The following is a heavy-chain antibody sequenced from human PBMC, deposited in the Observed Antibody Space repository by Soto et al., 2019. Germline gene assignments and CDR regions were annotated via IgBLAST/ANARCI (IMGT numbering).Heavy chain of an antibody. D-gene: IGHD3-22*01. CDR2: IIPILGIA. J-gene: IGHJ6*02. CDR1: GGTFSSYT. V-gene: IGHV1-69*02. CDR3: ARSLNYYDSSGRGYYGMDV. Sequence: GASVKVSCKASGGTFSSYTISWVRQAPGQGLEWMGRIIPILGIAKYSQKFQGRVTITRDTSASTAYMELSSLRSEDTAVYYCARSLNYYDSSGRGYYGMDVWGQGTTVTVSS.